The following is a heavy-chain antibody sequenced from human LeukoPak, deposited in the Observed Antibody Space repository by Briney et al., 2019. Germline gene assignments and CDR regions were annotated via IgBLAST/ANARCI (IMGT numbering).Heavy chain of an antibody. V-gene: IGHV4-39*07. Sequence: SETLSLTCTVSGGSISSSSHYWGWIRQPPGKGLEWIGSMYYRGSTYHNPSLKSRVTISVDTSKNQFSLKLSSVTAADTAVYYCAKPSNYYGSATDAFDFWGQGTMVTVSS. CDR1: GGSISSSSHY. CDR2: MYYRGST. J-gene: IGHJ3*01. CDR3: AKPSNYYGSATDAFDF. D-gene: IGHD3-10*01.